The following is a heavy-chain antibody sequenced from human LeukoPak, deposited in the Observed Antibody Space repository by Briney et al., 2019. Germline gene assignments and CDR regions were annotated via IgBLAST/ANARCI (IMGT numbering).Heavy chain of an antibody. V-gene: IGHV4-39*01. J-gene: IGHJ5*02. CDR1: GGSISSSSYY. CDR2: VYYSGST. CDR3: ARTTYYDFWGGFNWFDP. D-gene: IGHD3-3*01. Sequence: TLSLTCTVSGGSISSSSYYWGWIRQPPGKGLEWIGSVYYSGSTYYNPSLRSRVTISVDTSKNQFSLKLNSVTAADTAVYYCARTTYYDFWGGFNWFDPWGQGTLVTVSS.